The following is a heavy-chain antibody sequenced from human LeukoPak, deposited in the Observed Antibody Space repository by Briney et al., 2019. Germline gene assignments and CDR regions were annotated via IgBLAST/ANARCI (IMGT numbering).Heavy chain of an antibody. CDR2: ISSSSSYT. J-gene: IGHJ6*04. Sequence: GGSLRLSCAASGFTFSDYYMSWIRQAPGKGLEWVSYISSSSSYTNYADSVKGRFTISRDNAKNSLYLQTNSLRAEDTAVYYCARGHYKAVAGNGMDVWGKGTTVTVSS. V-gene: IGHV3-11*06. CDR3: ARGHYKAVAGNGMDV. CDR1: GFTFSDYY. D-gene: IGHD6-19*01.